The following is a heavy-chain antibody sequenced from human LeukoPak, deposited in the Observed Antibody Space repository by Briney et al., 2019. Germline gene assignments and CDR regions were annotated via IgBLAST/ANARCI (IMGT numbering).Heavy chain of an antibody. D-gene: IGHD4-23*01. Sequence: SGGSLRLSCAASGFTFSSYSMNWVRQAPGKGLEWVSSISSSSSYIYYADSVKGRFTISRDNAKNSLYLQMNSLRAEDTAVYYCASQLVTDTLYAEYFQHWGQGTLVTVSS. J-gene: IGHJ1*01. V-gene: IGHV3-21*01. CDR1: GFTFSSYS. CDR3: ASQLVTDTLYAEYFQH. CDR2: ISSSSSYI.